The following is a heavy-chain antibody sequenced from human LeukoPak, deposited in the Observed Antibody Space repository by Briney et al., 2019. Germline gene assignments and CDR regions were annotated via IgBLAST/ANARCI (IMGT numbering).Heavy chain of an antibody. D-gene: IGHD2-2*01. CDR1: GYTFSSSW. CDR2: IYPGDSDT. CDR3: ARPLVPAVMGDPFYY. V-gene: IGHV5-51*01. Sequence: GESLKISCKGSGYTFSSSWIGWVRQTPGKGLEWMAIIYPGDSDTRYSPSFQGQVTISADKSISTAYLQWSSLKASDTAMYYCARPLVPAVMGDPFYYWGQGTLVTVSS. J-gene: IGHJ4*02.